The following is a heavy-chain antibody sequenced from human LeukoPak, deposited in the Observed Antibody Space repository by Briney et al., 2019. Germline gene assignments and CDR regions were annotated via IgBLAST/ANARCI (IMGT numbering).Heavy chain of an antibody. V-gene: IGHV3-7*01. Sequence: PGGSLRLSCAASGFTFSRYWMSWMRQAPGKGLEWVAHINYDGCEEYYVDSVKGRFTISRDNAKNTLYLQLNSLRVEDTAVYCKSGGAAPGSFDYWGQGTLVTVST. J-gene: IGHJ4*02. CDR3: SGGAAPGSFDY. CDR2: INYDGCEE. D-gene: IGHD1-1*01. CDR1: GFTFSRYW.